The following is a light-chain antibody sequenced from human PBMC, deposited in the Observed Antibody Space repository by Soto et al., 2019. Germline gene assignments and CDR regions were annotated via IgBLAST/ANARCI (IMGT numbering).Light chain of an antibody. J-gene: IGKJ4*01. CDR2: SAS. CDR1: QSISSY. V-gene: IGKV1-39*01. CDR3: QQNYRPPLS. Sequence: DIQMTQSPSSLSASVGDRVTITCRASQSISSYVSWFQQKAGEAPRLLMYSASSLPSGVPSRFIGSVSGTDFTLTISSLQPEDFATYYCQQNYRPPLSFGGGTKVDI.